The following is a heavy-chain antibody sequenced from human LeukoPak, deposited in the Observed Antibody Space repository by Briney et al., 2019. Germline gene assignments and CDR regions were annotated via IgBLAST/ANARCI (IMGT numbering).Heavy chain of an antibody. CDR2: IRYDGSNK. CDR3: AKQYSSGWPYYSDY. Sequence: PGGSLRLSCAASGFTFSSYGMHWVRQAPGKGLEWVAFIRYDGSNKYYADSVKGRFTISRDNSKNTLYLQMNSLRAEDTAVYYCAKQYSSGWPYYSDYWGQGTLVTVSS. J-gene: IGHJ4*02. D-gene: IGHD6-19*01. CDR1: GFTFSSYG. V-gene: IGHV3-30*02.